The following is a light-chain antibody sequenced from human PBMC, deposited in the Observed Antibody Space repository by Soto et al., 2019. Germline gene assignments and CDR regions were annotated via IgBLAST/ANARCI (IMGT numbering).Light chain of an antibody. CDR2: SDN. Sequence: QSVLTQPPSASGAPGQRVTISCSGSSSNIGTYRVSWYQHFPGTAPRLLIYSDNQRPSGVPDRFSASKSGASASLAISGLQSEDAAYFYCAAWDDRLNGCVLGIGTKVTV. J-gene: IGLJ1*01. V-gene: IGLV1-44*01. CDR3: AAWDDRLNGCV. CDR1: SSNIGTYR.